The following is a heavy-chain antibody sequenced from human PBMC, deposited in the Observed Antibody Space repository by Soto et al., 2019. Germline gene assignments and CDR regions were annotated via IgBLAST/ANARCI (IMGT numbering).Heavy chain of an antibody. Sequence: GGSLRLSCAASGFTFSSYSMNWVRQAPGKGLEWVSYISSSSTIYYADSVKGRFTISRDNAKNSLYLQMNSLRAEDTAVYYCARADSVYVDYWYNWFDPWGQGTLVTVSS. CDR2: ISSSSTI. V-gene: IGHV3-48*01. J-gene: IGHJ5*02. CDR1: GFTFSSYS. D-gene: IGHD4-17*01. CDR3: ARADSVYVDYWYNWFDP.